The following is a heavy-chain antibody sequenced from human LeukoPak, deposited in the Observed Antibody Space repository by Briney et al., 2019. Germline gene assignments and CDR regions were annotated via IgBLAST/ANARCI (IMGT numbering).Heavy chain of an antibody. J-gene: IGHJ6*03. V-gene: IGHV5-51*01. CDR3: ARHRGPHVPMSYYYYMDV. CDR1: GYRFTNYW. Sequence: GESLNISCKTFGYRFTNYWIGGVRQMPAQGLEWMGIIYPGDSDTRYTPSSPGQVTLSADTPISTAYLQWSSLKASDTAMYYCARHRGPHVPMSYYYYMDVWGKGNTVTVSS. D-gene: IGHD3-10*01. CDR2: IYPGDSDT.